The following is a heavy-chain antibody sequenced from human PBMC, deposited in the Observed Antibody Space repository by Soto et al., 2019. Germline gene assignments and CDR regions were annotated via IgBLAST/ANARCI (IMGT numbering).Heavy chain of an antibody. CDR2: INPNSGGT. CDR3: ARAKVQLVGDYYYYYGMDV. Sequence: ASVKVSCKASGYTFTGYYMHWVRQAPGQGLEWMGWINPNSGGTNYAQKFQGRVTMTRDTSISTAYMELSRLRSDDTAVYYCARAKVQLVGDYYYYYGMDVWGQGTTVTVSS. CDR1: GYTFTGYY. J-gene: IGHJ6*02. V-gene: IGHV1-2*02. D-gene: IGHD6-6*01.